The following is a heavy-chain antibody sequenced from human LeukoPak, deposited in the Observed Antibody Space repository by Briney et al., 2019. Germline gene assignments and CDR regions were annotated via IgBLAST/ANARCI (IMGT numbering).Heavy chain of an antibody. CDR2: IYYSGST. CDR3: ARIPVRDYVQN. CDR1: GGSISSSSYY. Sequence: PSETLSLTCTVSGGSISSSSYYWGWIRQPPGKGLEWIGSIYYSGSTYYNPSLKSRVTISVDTSKNQFSLKLSSVTAADTAVYYCARIPVRDYVQNWGQGTLVTVSS. D-gene: IGHD6-6*01. J-gene: IGHJ1*01. V-gene: IGHV4-39*01.